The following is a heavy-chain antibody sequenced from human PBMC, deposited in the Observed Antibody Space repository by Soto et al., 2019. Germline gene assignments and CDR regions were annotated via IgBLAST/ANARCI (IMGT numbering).Heavy chain of an antibody. Sequence: GGSLRLSCAASGFTFSSYGMHWVRQAPGKGLEWVAVIWYDGSNKYYADSVKGRFTISRDNSKNTLYLQMNSLRAEDTAVYYCARGSDVNIVATISLLDYYYYMDVWGKGTTVTVS. CDR2: IWYDGSNK. CDR1: GFTFSSYG. J-gene: IGHJ6*03. V-gene: IGHV3-33*01. D-gene: IGHD5-12*01. CDR3: ARGSDVNIVATISLLDYYYYMDV.